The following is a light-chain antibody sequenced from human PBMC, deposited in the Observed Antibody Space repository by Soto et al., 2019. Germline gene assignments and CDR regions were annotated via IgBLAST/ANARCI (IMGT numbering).Light chain of an antibody. CDR2: GTS. CDR1: QSVSSSF. CDR3: QQYGSSPWT. Sequence: IVLTQSPDTLSLSPGERATLSCRASQSVSSSFVAWFQQKPGQAPRLLIYGTSSRATGIPDRFGGSGSGTDFTLTINGLEPEDFAMYFCQQYGSSPWTFGQGTKVDIK. J-gene: IGKJ1*01. V-gene: IGKV3-20*01.